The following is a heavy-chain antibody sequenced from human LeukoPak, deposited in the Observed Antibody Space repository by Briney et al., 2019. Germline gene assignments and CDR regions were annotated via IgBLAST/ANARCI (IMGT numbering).Heavy chain of an antibody. Sequence: SGTLSLTCTVSGGSISSGDSYWGWIRPPPGKGLEWIGYIYYSGSTYYNPSLKSRVTISVDTSKNQLSLKLSSVTAADTAVYYCGRVREWFDLWGQGTLVTVSS. CDR3: GRVREWFDL. CDR2: IYYSGST. J-gene: IGHJ5*02. V-gene: IGHV4-30-4*01. CDR1: GGSISSGDSY.